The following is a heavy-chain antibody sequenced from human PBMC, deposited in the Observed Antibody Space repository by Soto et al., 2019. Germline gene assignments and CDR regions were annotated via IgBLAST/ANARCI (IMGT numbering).Heavy chain of an antibody. CDR2: IIPIFGTA. CDR3: ARGAWELPPNTPIDVAEYFQH. V-gene: IGHV1-69*13. Sequence: ASVKVSCKASGGTFSSYAISWVRQAPGQGLEWMGGIIPIFGTANYAQKFQGRVTITADESTSTAYMELSSLRSEDTAVYYCARGAWELPPNTPIDVAEYFQHWGQGTLVTVSS. J-gene: IGHJ1*01. CDR1: GGTFSSYA. D-gene: IGHD1-26*01.